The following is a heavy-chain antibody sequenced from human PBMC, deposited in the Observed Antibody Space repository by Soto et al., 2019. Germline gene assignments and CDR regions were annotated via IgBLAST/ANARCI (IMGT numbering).Heavy chain of an antibody. CDR3: ARDQRWYSSGWPTGQFDY. CDR1: GFTFSSYG. Sequence: GGSRRLSCAASGFTFSSYGMHWVRQAPGKGLEWVAVISYDGSNKYYADSVKGRFTISRDNSKNTLYLQMNSLRAEDTAVYYCARDQRWYSSGWPTGQFDYWGQGSLVTVSS. V-gene: IGHV3-30*03. CDR2: ISYDGSNK. J-gene: IGHJ4*02. D-gene: IGHD6-19*01.